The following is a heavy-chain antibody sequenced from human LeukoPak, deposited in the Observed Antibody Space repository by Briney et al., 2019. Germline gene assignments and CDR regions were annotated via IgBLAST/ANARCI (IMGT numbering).Heavy chain of an antibody. Sequence: SETLSLTCAVYGVSFRGYYWSWIRQPPGKGREWIGEINHSGSTNYNPSLKGRVTISVDTSKNQFSLKLSSVTAADTAVYYCARGKGQVTMVRGVIRWFDPWGQGTLVTVSS. CDR2: INHSGST. CDR3: ARGKGQVTMVRGVIRWFDP. D-gene: IGHD3-10*01. CDR1: GVSFRGYY. J-gene: IGHJ5*02. V-gene: IGHV4-34*01.